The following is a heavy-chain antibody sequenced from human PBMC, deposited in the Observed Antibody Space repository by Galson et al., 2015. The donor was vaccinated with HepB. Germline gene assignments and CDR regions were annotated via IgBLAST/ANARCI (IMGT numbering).Heavy chain of an antibody. CDR3: AREMTTVTISLWRYFDL. J-gene: IGHJ2*01. D-gene: IGHD4-17*01. CDR2: IYHSGST. CDR1: GYSISSGYY. Sequence: TLSLTCPVSGYSISSGYYWGWIRQPPGKGLEWIGSIYHSGSTYYNPSLKSRVTISVDTSKNQFSLKLSSVTAADTAVYYCAREMTTVTISLWRYFDLWGRGTLVTVSS. V-gene: IGHV4-38-2*02.